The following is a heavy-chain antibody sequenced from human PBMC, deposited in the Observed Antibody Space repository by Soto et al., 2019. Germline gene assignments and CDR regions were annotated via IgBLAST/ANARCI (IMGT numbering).Heavy chain of an antibody. J-gene: IGHJ4*02. Sequence: EVQLVESRGGLVKPGGSLRLSCAASDLTFSNTWMNWVRQAPGKGLEWVGRIKSKIDGGTIDYAAPVKGRFTISRDDSESTLFLQMNSLKSEDTALYYCATVGSITAAGTPFDYWGQGTLVTVSS. V-gene: IGHV3-15*07. CDR2: IKSKIDGGTI. CDR3: ATVGSITAAGTPFDY. CDR1: DLTFSNTW. D-gene: IGHD6-13*01.